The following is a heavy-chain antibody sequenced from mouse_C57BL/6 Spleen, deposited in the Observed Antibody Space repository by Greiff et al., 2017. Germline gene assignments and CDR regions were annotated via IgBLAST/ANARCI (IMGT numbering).Heavy chain of an antibody. CDR3: AREGVSKGVAY. J-gene: IGHJ3*01. V-gene: IGHV1-81*01. CDR1: GYTFTSYG. CDR2: NYPRSGNT. Sequence: VQVVESGAELARPGASVKLSCKASGYTFTSYGISWVKQRTGQGLEWIGENYPRSGNTYYNEKFKGKATLTADKSSSTAYMELRSLTSEDSAVYFCAREGVSKGVAYWGQGTLVTVSA. D-gene: IGHD2-5*01.